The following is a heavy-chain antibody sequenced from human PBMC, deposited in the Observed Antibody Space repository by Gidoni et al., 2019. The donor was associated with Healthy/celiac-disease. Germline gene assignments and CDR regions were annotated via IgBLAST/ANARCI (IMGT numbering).Heavy chain of an antibody. Sequence: QVHLQQWGAGLLQPSHTLSLTCAVYGGSFSGYYWSWIRQPPGKGLDGIGEINHSGRTNYNPYLKSRVTISVDTSKNQFYLKLSSVTAADTAVYYCARVIAAAGTGWFDPWGQGTLVTVSS. D-gene: IGHD6-13*01. CDR2: INHSGRT. CDR1: GGSFSGYY. CDR3: ARVIAAAGTGWFDP. V-gene: IGHV4-34*01. J-gene: IGHJ5*02.